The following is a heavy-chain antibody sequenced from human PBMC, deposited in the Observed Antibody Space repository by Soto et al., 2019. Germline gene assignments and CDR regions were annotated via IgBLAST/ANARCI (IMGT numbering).Heavy chain of an antibody. CDR3: ARNRGYDFWSGYLDRTYYYGMDV. V-gene: IGHV3-33*01. CDR2: IWYDGSNK. D-gene: IGHD3-3*01. CDR1: GFTFSSYG. J-gene: IGHJ6*02. Sequence: GGSLRLSCAASGFTFSSYGTHWVRQAPGKGLEWVAVIWYDGSNKYYADSVKGRFTISRDNSKNTLYLQMNSLRAEDTAVYYCARNRGYDFWSGYLDRTYYYGMDVWGQGTTVTVSS.